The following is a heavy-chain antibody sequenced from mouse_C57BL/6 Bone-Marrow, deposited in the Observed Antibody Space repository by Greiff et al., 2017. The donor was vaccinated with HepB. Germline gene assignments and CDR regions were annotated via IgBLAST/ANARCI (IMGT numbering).Heavy chain of an antibody. V-gene: IGHV1-69*01. CDR2: IDPSDSYT. CDR3: SRERSPEAWFAY. Sequence: QVQLQQPGAELVMPGASVMLSCKASGYTFTSYWMHWVKQRPGQGLEWIGEIDPSDSYTNYNQKFKGKSTLTVDNSSSTAYMQLSSLTSEDSAVYYCSRERSPEAWFAYWGQGTLVTVSA. CDR1: GYTFTSYW. J-gene: IGHJ3*01.